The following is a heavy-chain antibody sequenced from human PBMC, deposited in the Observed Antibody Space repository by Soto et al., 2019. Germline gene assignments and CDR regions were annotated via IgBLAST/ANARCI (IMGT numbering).Heavy chain of an antibody. CDR1: GFTFSSYA. V-gene: IGHV3-23*01. D-gene: IGHD5-12*01. CDR3: AKDRGPSNRGYDWGGWFDP. CDR2: ISGSGGST. Sequence: EVQLLESGGGLVQPGGSLRLSCAASGFTFSSYAMSWVRQAPGKGLEWVSAISGSGGSTYYADAVKGRFTISRDNSQNALYLQMNSLRAEDTAVYYCAKDRGPSNRGYDWGGWFDPWGQGTLVTVSS. J-gene: IGHJ5*02.